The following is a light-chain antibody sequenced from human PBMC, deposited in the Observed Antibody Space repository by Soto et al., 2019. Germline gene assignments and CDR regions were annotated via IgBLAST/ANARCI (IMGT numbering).Light chain of an antibody. V-gene: IGKV3-15*01. Sequence: EVVMTKSPATLSVSQRERVTLYCRSSQSVADNLAWYQQKPGQPPRLLIYDASTRATGIPSRFSGSGSGTEFTLTISSLKSEDSAVYYCQQYDNWPRTIGQGTKVDIK. CDR1: QSVADN. J-gene: IGKJ1*01. CDR3: QQYDNWPRT. CDR2: DAS.